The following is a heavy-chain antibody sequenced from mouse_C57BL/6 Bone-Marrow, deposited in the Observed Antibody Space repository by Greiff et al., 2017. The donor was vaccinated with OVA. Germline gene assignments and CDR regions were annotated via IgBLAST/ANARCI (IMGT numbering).Heavy chain of an antibody. CDR1: GFNITDYY. V-gene: IGHV14-1*01. CDR3: ARRRLRRGYAMDY. Sequence: VQLQQSGAELVRPGASVKLSCTASGFNITDYYMHWVKQRPEQGLEWIGSIDPEDGDTEYAPKFQGKATMTADTSSNTAYLELSSLTSEDTAVYYCARRRLRRGYAMDYWGQGTSVTVSS. CDR2: IDPEDGDT. D-gene: IGHD1-1*01. J-gene: IGHJ4*01.